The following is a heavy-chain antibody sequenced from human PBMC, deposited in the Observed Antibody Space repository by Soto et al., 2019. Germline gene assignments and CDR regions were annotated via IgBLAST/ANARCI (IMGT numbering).Heavy chain of an antibody. Sequence: ASVKVSCKASGYTFTSYYMHWVRQAPGQGLEWMGIINPSGGSTSYAQKFRGRVTMTRDTSTSTVYMELSSLRSEDTAVYYCARDESRSITIFGVVIVYYYGMDVWGQGTTVTVSS. CDR2: INPSGGST. V-gene: IGHV1-46*01. J-gene: IGHJ6*02. CDR3: ARDESRSITIFGVVIVYYYGMDV. D-gene: IGHD3-3*01. CDR1: GYTFTSYY.